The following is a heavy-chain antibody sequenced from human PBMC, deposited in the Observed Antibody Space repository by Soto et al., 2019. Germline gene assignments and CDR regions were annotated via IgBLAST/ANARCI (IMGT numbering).Heavy chain of an antibody. J-gene: IGHJ4*02. V-gene: IGHV4-31*03. D-gene: IGHD6-13*01. CDR3: AYSSSWYVVY. CDR1: GGSISSGGYF. Sequence: SETLSLTCTVSGGSISSGGYFWSWIRQHPGKGLEWIGYIYYSGSTYYNPSLKSRVTISVDTSKNQFSLKLSSVTAADTAVYYCAYSSSWYVVYWGQGTLVTVSS. CDR2: IYYSGST.